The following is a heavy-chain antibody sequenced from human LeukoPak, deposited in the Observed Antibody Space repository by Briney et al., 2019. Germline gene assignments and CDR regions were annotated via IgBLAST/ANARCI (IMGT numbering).Heavy chain of an antibody. V-gene: IGHV3-21*04. CDR3: AKDMYISGWYYFDY. CDR1: GFIFSRNA. D-gene: IGHD6-19*01. CDR2: ISVNSHYM. Sequence: GGSLRLSCVDSGFIFSRNAMNWVRQAPGKGLEWVASISVNSHYMYYADSVRGRFTISRDNAKSSLYLQMNSLRDEDMALYYCAKDMYISGWYYFDYWGQGTLVTVFS. J-gene: IGHJ4*02.